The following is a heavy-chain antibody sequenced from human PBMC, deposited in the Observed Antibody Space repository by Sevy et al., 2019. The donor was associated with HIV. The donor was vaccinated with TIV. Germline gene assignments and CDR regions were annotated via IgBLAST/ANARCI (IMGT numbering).Heavy chain of an antibody. V-gene: IGHV3-53*01. CDR1: GFTVSSNY. D-gene: IGHD2-15*01. J-gene: IGHJ6*02. CDR2: IYSGRST. Sequence: GGSLRLSCAASGFTVSSNYMSRVRQAPWKGLEWVSVIYSGRSTYYADSVKGRFSISRDNSKNTLYLQMNSLRAEDTAVYYCARVNCSGGSGYYYYGMDVWGQGTTVTVSS. CDR3: ARVNCSGGSGYYYYGMDV.